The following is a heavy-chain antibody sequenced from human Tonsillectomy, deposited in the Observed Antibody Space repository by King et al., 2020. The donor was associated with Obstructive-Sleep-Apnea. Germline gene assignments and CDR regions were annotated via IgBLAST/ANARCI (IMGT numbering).Heavy chain of an antibody. J-gene: IGHJ4*02. V-gene: IGHV4-34*01. Sequence: VQLQQWGAGLLKPSETLSLTCAVYGGSFSGHNWSWIRQSPGKGLQWSGEIDDSGSTNYNPSLKSRVTISVDTSKNQFSLKLNSVTAADTAVYYCARRDDYWGQGTLVTVSS. CDR1: GGSFSGHN. CDR2: IDDSGST. CDR3: ARRDDY.